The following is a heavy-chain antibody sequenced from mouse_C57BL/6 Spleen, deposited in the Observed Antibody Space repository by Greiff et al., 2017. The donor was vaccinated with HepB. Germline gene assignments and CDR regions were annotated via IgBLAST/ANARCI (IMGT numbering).Heavy chain of an antibody. V-gene: IGHV1-7*01. CDR2: INPSSGYT. J-gene: IGHJ1*03. CDR1: GYTFTSYW. D-gene: IGHD2-4*01. CDR3: ARFDYDEDWYFDV. Sequence: VQLKQSGAELAKPGASVKLSCKASGYTFTSYWMHWVKQRPGQGLEWIGYINPSSGYTKYNQKFKDKATLTADKSSSTAYMQLSSLTYEDSAVYYCARFDYDEDWYFDVWGTGTTVTVSS.